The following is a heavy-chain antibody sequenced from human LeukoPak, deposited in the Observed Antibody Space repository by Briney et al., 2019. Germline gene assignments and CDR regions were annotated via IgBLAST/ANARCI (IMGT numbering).Heavy chain of an antibody. V-gene: IGHV3-74*01. J-gene: IGHJ1*01. Sequence: AGSLRLSCAASGFTFSSYWIHWVRQAPGKRLVAVSRINSDGSSTTYADSVKGRFTISRDNAKNTLYLQMNSLRAEDTAVYYCARGGSSWSGYFQHWGQGTLVTVSS. CDR2: INSDGSST. CDR3: ARGGSSWSGYFQH. D-gene: IGHD6-13*01. CDR1: GFTFSSYW.